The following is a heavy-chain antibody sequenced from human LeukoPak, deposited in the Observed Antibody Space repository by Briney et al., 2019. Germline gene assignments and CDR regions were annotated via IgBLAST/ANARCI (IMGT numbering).Heavy chain of an antibody. CDR2: RSDGGRD. Sequence: SETLSLTCTVSGGSISTYSWSWIRQPPGKGLEWIGCRSDGGRDLYNPSLKSRVTISVDASEKQISLSLRSVTAADTAIYYCANTTRVAPDGRAEYFQHWGQGTLVTVSS. D-gene: IGHD5-24*01. V-gene: IGHV4-59*03. CDR1: GGSISTYS. CDR3: ANTTRVAPDGRAEYFQH. J-gene: IGHJ1*01.